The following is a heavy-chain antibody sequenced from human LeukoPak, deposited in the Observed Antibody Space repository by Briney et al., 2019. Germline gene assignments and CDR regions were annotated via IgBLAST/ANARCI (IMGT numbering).Heavy chain of an antibody. J-gene: IGHJ4*02. D-gene: IGHD5-12*01. CDR3: ARSDGGYMH. CDR2: INRDGSRT. Sequence: GGSLRPSCAASGFTFSNHWMHWVRQAPGKGLMWVSRINRDGSRTDYADSVKGRFTISRDDAKNTLYLQMNSLRAEDTAVYYCARSDGGYMHWGQGTLVTVSS. CDR1: GFTFSNHW. V-gene: IGHV3-74*01.